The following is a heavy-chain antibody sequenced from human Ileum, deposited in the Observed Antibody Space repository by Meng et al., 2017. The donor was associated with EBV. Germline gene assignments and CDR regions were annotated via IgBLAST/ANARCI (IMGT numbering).Heavy chain of an antibody. CDR3: ARYRLQNDYGDQLYYFDY. CDR2: INHSGST. J-gene: IGHJ4*02. D-gene: IGHD4-17*01. CDR1: XGSFSGYY. Sequence: QVQLQQWGAGLLKPSXXXXLXXXVDXGSFSGYYWSWIRQPPGKGLEWIGEINHSGSTNYNPSLKSRVNISLDTSKNQFSLKLSSVTAADTAVYYCARYRLQNDYGDQLYYFDYLGQGTLGTVSS. V-gene: IGHV4-34*01.